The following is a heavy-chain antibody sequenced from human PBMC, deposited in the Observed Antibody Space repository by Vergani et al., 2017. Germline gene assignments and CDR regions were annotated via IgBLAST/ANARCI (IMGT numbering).Heavy chain of an antibody. Sequence: EVQLVESGGGLVKRGGSLRLSCAASGFTFSSYSMNWVRQAPGKGLEWVSSISSSSSYIHYSDSLKGRFTISRDNAKSSLYLQMNSLRAEDTGVYYCAGLSYDTTPYLQGGYDCWGQGTLVSVSS. CDR3: AGLSYDTTPYLQGGYDC. CDR1: GFTFSSYS. CDR2: ISSSSSYI. V-gene: IGHV3-21*01. D-gene: IGHD3-22*01. J-gene: IGHJ4*02.